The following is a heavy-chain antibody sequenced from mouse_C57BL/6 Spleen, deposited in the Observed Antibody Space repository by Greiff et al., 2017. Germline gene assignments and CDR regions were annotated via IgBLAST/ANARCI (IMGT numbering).Heavy chain of an antibody. CDR1: GYTFTDYY. J-gene: IGHJ2*01. Sequence: EVMLQQSGPELVKPGASVKISCKASGYTFTDYYMNWVKRSHGKSLEWIGDINPNNGGTSYNQKFKGKATLTVDKSSSTAYMELRSLTSEDSAVYYCARGGLWSITTVVAPNYWGQGTTLTVSS. D-gene: IGHD1-1*01. CDR3: ARGGLWSITTVVAPNY. V-gene: IGHV1-26*01. CDR2: INPNNGGT.